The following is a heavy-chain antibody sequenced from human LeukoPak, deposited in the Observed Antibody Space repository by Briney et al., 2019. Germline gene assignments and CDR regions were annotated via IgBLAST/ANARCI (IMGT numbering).Heavy chain of an antibody. Sequence: GGSLRLSCAASGFTFSSYAMTWVRQAPGKGLEWLANIKGVGSQNHYVDSVKGRFTLSRDNAQNSLYLQMNTLRAEDTAVYYCARDYSATGSFDHWGQGTRVTVSS. CDR1: GFTFSSYA. CDR2: IKGVGSQN. D-gene: IGHD3-10*01. J-gene: IGHJ4*02. V-gene: IGHV3-7*01. CDR3: ARDYSATGSFDH.